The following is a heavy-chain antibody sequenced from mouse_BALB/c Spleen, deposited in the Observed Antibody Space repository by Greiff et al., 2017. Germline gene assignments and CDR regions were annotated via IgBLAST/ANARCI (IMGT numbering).Heavy chain of an antibody. V-gene: IGHV1-67*01. CDR2: ISTYYGNT. CDR3: ARDGSSPYYYAMDY. D-gene: IGHD1-1*01. Sequence: VQLQQSGPELVRPGVSVKISCKGSSYTFTDYAMHWVKQSHAKSLEWIGVISTYYGNTNYNQKFKGKATMTVDKSSSTAYMELARLTSEDSAVYYCARDGSSPYYYAMDYWGEGTSVTVSS. J-gene: IGHJ4*01. CDR1: SYTFTDYA.